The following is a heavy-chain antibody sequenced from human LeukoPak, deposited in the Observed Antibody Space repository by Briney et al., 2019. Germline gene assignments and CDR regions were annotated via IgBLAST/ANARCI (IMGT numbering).Heavy chain of an antibody. CDR3: ARDYDFWSGQRYPDY. V-gene: IGHV1-24*01. D-gene: IGHD3-3*01. Sequence: ASVKVSCKVSGYTLTELSMHWVRPAPGKGLEWMGGFDPEDGETIYAQKFQGRVTMTEDTSTDTAYMELSSLRSEDTAVYYCARDYDFWSGQRYPDYWGQGTLVTVSS. CDR2: FDPEDGET. CDR1: GYTLTELS. J-gene: IGHJ4*02.